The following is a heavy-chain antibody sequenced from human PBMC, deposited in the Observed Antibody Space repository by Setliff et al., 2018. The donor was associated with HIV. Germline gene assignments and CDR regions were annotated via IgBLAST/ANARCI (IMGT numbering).Heavy chain of an antibody. D-gene: IGHD3-3*01. CDR2: INHSGST. CDR3: ARGRSGYYLG. CDR1: GGSFSGYY. V-gene: IGHV4-34*01. J-gene: IGHJ4*02. Sequence: SETLSLTCAVYGGSFSGYYWSWIRQPPGKGLEWIGEINHSGSTNYNPPLKSRVTISVDTSKNQFSLKLSSVTAADTAVYYCARGRSGYYLGWGQGTLVTV.